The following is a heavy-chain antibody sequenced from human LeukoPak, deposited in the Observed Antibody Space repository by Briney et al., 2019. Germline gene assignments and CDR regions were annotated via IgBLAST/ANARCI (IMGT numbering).Heavy chain of an antibody. CDR1: GYTFASYD. J-gene: IGHJ4*02. D-gene: IGHD3-10*01. Sequence: ASVKVSCKASGYTFASYDITWVRQGPGQGLEWMGWMNPNSGNTGYARQFKGRVSMTRDTSITTAYMELSSLRSEDTAVYYCARAIRNELLSEFWGQGSLITVSA. V-gene: IGHV1-8*01. CDR2: MNPNSGNT. CDR3: ARAIRNELLSEF.